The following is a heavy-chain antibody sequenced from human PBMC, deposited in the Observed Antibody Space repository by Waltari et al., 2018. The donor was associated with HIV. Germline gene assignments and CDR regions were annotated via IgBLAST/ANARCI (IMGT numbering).Heavy chain of an antibody. Sequence: QVQLQESGPGLVKPSETMSLTCAVSGYSISSGYYWGWSRQPPGKGLEWIGSIYHSGTTYYNPSLKSRVTISVDTSKNQFSLKLSSVTAADTAVYYCARDPLGSGYDLPFDFWGQGTLVTVSS. J-gene: IGHJ4*02. V-gene: IGHV4-38-2*02. CDR1: GYSISSGYY. CDR3: ARDPLGSGYDLPFDF. D-gene: IGHD5-12*01. CDR2: IYHSGTT.